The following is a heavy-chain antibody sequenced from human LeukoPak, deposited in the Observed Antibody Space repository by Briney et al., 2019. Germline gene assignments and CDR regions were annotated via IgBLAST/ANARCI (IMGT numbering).Heavy chain of an antibody. J-gene: IGHJ4*02. CDR2: IYSGGTT. Sequence: GGSLRLSCAASGFTVSSTYMSWVREAPGRGLEWVSVIYSGGTTYYADSVKGRFTISRDNSKNTLYLQMNSLRTEDTAVYYCARDLYDYGSYWGQGTLVTVSS. CDR1: GFTVSSTY. D-gene: IGHD4/OR15-4a*01. CDR3: ARDLYDYGSY. V-gene: IGHV3-66*01.